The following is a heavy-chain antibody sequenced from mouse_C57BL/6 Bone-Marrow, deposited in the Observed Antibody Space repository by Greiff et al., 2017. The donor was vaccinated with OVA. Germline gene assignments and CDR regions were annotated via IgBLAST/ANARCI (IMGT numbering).Heavy chain of an antibody. D-gene: IGHD1-1*01. J-gene: IGHJ2*01. CDR1: GYTFTDYY. CDR3: ASKITTVVPDY. Sequence: VQLQQSGPELVKPGASVKISCKASGYTFTDYYMNWVKQSHGKSLEWIGDINPNNGGTSYNQKFKGKATLTVDKSSSTAYMELRSLTSEDSAVYYCASKITTVVPDYWGQGTTLTVSS. CDR2: INPNNGGT. V-gene: IGHV1-26*01.